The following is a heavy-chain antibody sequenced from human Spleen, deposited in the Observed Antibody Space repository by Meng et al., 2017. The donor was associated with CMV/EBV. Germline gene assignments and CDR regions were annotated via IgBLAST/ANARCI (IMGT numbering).Heavy chain of an antibody. J-gene: IGHJ4*01. CDR3: AKEIGSSRPFDY. V-gene: IGHV3-23*01. D-gene: IGHD6-6*01. Sequence: GGSLRLSCAASGFTFSSYWMHWVRQAPGKGLEWVSAISASGVNTYYADSVKGRFTISRDNSKNTLYLQMNSLRAEDTAVYSCAKEIGSSRPFDYWGQGTLVTVSS. CDR2: ISASGVNT. CDR1: GFTFSSYW.